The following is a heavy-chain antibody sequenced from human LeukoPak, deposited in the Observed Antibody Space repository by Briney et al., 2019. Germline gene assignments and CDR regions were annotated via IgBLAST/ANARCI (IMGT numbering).Heavy chain of an antibody. J-gene: IGHJ6*02. D-gene: IGHD3-3*01. CDR1: GGTFSSYA. Sequence: GASVKVSCKASGGTFSSYAISWVRQAPGQGLEWMGRIIPILGIANYAQKFQDRVTITADKSTSTAYMELSSLRSEDTAVYYCARPDSYYYYGMDVWGQGTTVTVSS. CDR3: ARPDSYYYYGMDV. V-gene: IGHV1-69*04. CDR2: IIPILGIA.